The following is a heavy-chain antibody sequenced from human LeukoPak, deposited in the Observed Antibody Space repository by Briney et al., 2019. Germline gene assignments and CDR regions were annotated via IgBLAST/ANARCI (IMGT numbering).Heavy chain of an antibody. V-gene: IGHV3-23*01. D-gene: IGHD3-10*01. CDR2: ISGSGGST. CDR3: AKYPQLSPVIRITMVRGVRGLGAFDI. Sequence: GGSLRLSCAASGFTFSSYAMSWVRQAPGKGLEWVSAISGSGGSTYYADSVKGRFTISRDNSKNTLYLQMNSLRAEDTAVYYCAKYPQLSPVIRITMVRGVRGLGAFDIWGQGTMVTVSS. CDR1: GFTFSSYA. J-gene: IGHJ3*02.